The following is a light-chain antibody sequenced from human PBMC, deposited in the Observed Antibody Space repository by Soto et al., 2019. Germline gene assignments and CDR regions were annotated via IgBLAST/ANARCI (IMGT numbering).Light chain of an antibody. J-gene: IGKJ4*01. CDR1: PSILFSYNNKNS. V-gene: IGKV4-1*01. Sequence: DIVMTQSPASLAESLGERATINCKSSPSILFSYNNKNSFTWYQQKPGQPPTPLIYWASTRESGVPDRFRGSGSGTDFTLTISSLQAEDVAVYYCQQYYSTPVTFGGGTKGEIK. CDR2: WAS. CDR3: QQYYSTPVT.